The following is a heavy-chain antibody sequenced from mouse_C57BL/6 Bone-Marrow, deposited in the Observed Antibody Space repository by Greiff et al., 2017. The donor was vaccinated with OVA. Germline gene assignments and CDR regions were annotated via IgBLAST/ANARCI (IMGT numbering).Heavy chain of an antibody. CDR3: ARGAPYSSRLVGY. Sequence: VQLQQSGAELMKPGASVKLSCKATGYTFTGYWIEWVKQRPGHGLEWIGEILPGSGSTNYNEKFKGKATFTADTSSNPAYRQHSSLTTENSDIYYRARGAPYSSRLVGYWGQGTLVTVSA. V-gene: IGHV1-9*01. CDR2: ILPGSGST. D-gene: IGHD1-1*01. J-gene: IGHJ3*01. CDR1: GYTFTGYW.